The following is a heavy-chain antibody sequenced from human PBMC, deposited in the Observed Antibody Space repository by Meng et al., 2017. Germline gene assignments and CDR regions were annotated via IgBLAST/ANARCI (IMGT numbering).Heavy chain of an antibody. Sequence: GGSLRLSCTASGFTFGDYAMSWFRPAPGKGLEWVGFIRSKAYGGTTEYAASVKGRFTISRDDSKSIAYLQMNSLKTEDTAVYYCTRAGHCGSSWPYYYYYYGMDVWGQGTTVTVSS. D-gene: IGHD6-13*01. CDR3: TRAGHCGSSWPYYYYYYGMDV. V-gene: IGHV3-49*03. CDR1: GFTFGDYA. CDR2: IRSKAYGGTT. J-gene: IGHJ6*02.